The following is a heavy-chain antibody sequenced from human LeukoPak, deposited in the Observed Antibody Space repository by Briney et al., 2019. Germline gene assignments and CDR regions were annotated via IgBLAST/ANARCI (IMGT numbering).Heavy chain of an antibody. CDR1: GGSISSSSYY. D-gene: IGHD3-10*01. CDR3: ASSLWFPY. CDR2: IYYSGST. V-gene: IGHV4-39*07. Sequence: SETLSLTCTVSGGSISSSSYYWGWIRQPPGKGLEWIGSIYYSGSTYYNPSLKSRVTISVDTSKNQFSLKLSSVTAADTAVYYCASSLWFPYWGQGTLVTVSS. J-gene: IGHJ4*02.